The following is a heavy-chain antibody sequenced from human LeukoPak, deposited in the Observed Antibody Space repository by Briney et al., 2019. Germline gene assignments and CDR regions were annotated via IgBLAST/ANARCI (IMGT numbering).Heavy chain of an antibody. CDR3: ARLRGYSYVDDY. CDR1: GGTFSSYA. J-gene: IGHJ4*02. Sequence: SVKVSCKASGGTFSSYAISWVRQAPGRGLEWMGGIIPIFGTANYAQKFQGRVTITADKSTSTAYMELSSLRSEDTAVYYCARLRGYSYVDDYWGQGTLVTVSS. CDR2: IIPIFGTA. V-gene: IGHV1-69*06. D-gene: IGHD5-18*01.